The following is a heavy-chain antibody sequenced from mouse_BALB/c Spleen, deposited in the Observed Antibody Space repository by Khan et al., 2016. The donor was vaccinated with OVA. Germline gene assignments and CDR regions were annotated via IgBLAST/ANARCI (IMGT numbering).Heavy chain of an antibody. CDR3: ARVYGGDFDY. J-gene: IGHJ2*01. Sequence: EVKLLESGPGLVKPSQSLSLTCTVTGYSITSDYAWNWIRQFPGNKLDWMGFISYSGNTNYNPSLKSRISITRDTSKNPFFLQLNSVTTEDTATYYCARVYGGDFDYWGQDTTLTVSS. D-gene: IGHD1-1*02. V-gene: IGHV3-2*02. CDR1: GYSITSDYA. CDR2: ISYSGNT.